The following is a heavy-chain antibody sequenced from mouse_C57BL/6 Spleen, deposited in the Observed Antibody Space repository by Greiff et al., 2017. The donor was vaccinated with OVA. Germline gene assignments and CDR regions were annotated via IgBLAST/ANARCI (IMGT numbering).Heavy chain of an antibody. Sequence: EVQVVESGAVLARPGASVKMSCKTSGYTFTSYWMHWVKQRPGQGLEWIGAIYPGNSDTSYNQKFKGKAKLTAVTSASTAYMGLSSLTNEDSAVYYCTRGLRGDWYFDVWGTGTTVTVSS. J-gene: IGHJ1*03. CDR2: IYPGNSDT. V-gene: IGHV1-5*01. CDR3: TRGLRGDWYFDV. D-gene: IGHD2-4*01. CDR1: GYTFTSYW.